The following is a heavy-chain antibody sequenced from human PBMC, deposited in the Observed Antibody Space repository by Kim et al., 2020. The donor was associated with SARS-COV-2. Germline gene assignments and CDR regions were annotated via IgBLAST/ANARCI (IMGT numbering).Heavy chain of an antibody. J-gene: IGHJ6*02. CDR3: ARDVVVVVGTYYYYYGMDV. CDR2: ISSSGSTI. V-gene: IGHV3-11*04. CDR1: GFTFSDYY. D-gene: IGHD3-22*01. Sequence: GGSLRLSCAASGFTFSDYYMSWIRQAPGKGLEWVSYISSSGSTIYYADSVKGRFTISRDNAKNSLYLQMNSLRAEDTAVYYCARDVVVVVGTYYYYYGMDVWVQVTTVTVS.